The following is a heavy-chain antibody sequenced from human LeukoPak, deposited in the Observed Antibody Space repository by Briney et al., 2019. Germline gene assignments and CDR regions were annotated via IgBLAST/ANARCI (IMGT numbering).Heavy chain of an antibody. CDR2: ITNDGSST. CDR3: ARDRIPILYDAFDI. CDR1: GFTFSTYR. Sequence: GGSLRLSCVASGFTFSTYRMHWVRHAPGKGLVWVSRITNDGSSTNYADSVRGRFTISRDNAKNTLYLQMSSLRAEDTAVYYCARDRIPILYDAFDIWGQGTMVTVSS. V-gene: IGHV3-74*01. D-gene: IGHD2-15*01. J-gene: IGHJ3*02.